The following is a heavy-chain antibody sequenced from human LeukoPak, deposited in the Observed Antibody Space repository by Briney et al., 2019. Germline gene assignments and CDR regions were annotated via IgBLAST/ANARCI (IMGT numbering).Heavy chain of an antibody. CDR2: IYYNGST. D-gene: IGHD6-19*01. CDR3: ASIGSSGWYYFDY. J-gene: IGHJ4*02. CDR1: GGSISSYY. Sequence: PSETLSLTCTVSGGSISSYYWSWIRQPPGKGLEWIGYIYYNGSTNYNPSLKSRVTISVDTSKNQFSLKLSSVTAADTAVYYCASIGSSGWYYFDYWGQGTLVTASS. V-gene: IGHV4-59*01.